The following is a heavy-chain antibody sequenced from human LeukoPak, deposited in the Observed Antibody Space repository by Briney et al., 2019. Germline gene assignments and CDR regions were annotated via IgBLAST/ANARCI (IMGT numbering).Heavy chain of an antibody. D-gene: IGHD6-13*01. CDR2: ISPNSGGT. CDR1: GYSFTGYY. V-gene: IGHV1-2*02. CDR3: ARAAGGAASDY. Sequence: ASVKVSCKASGYSFTGYYIHWVRQAPGQGLEWMAWISPNSGGTNYAQKFQGRVTLTRDTSISTAYMELSGLISDDTAVYYCARAAGGAASDYWGQGTLVTVSS. J-gene: IGHJ4*02.